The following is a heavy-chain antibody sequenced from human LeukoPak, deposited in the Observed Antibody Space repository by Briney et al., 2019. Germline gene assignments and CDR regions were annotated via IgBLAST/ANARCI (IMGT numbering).Heavy chain of an antibody. J-gene: IGHJ3*02. CDR1: GGTFSSYA. D-gene: IGHD2-15*01. V-gene: IGHV1-69*05. CDR2: IIPIFGTA. Sequence: ASVKVSCKASGGTFSSYAISWVRQAPGQGLEWMEGIIPIFGTANYAQKFQGRVTITTDESTSTAYMELSSLRSEDTAVYYCARSAYCSGGSCPITAFDIWGQGTMVTVSS. CDR3: ARSAYCSGGSCPITAFDI.